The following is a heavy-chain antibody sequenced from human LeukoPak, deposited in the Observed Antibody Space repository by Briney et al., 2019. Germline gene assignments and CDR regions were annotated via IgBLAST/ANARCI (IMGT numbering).Heavy chain of an antibody. J-gene: IGHJ4*02. CDR3: ARDLYYYDSSGYYYAGGNGVYFDY. V-gene: IGHV3-21*01. CDR1: EFTFSNYA. CDR2: ISSSSSYI. Sequence: GGSLRLSCAASEFTFSNYAMNWVRQAPGKGLEWVSPISSSSSYIYYADSVKGRFTISRDNAKNSLYLQMNSLRAEDTAVYYCARDLYYYDSSGYYYAGGNGVYFDYWGQGTLVTVSS. D-gene: IGHD3-22*01.